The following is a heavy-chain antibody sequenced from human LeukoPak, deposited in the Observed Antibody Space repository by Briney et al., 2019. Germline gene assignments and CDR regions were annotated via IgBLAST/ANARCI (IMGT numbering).Heavy chain of an antibody. D-gene: IGHD2-21*02. CDR1: GFTFDDYA. CDR3: ARRIAYCGGDCYSGPYWYFDL. V-gene: IGHV3-9*01. CDR2: ISWNSGSI. Sequence: LAGGSPRLSCAASGFTFDDYAMHWVRQAPGKGLEWASGISWNSGSIGYADSVKGRFTISRDNSKNTLYLQMNSLRAEDTAVYYCARRIAYCGGDCYSGPYWYFDLWGRGTLVTVSS. J-gene: IGHJ2*01.